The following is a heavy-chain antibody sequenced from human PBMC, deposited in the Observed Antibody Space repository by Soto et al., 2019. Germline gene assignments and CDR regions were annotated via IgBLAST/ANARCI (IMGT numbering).Heavy chain of an antibody. Sequence: PSETLSLTCAVSGYSISSGCYWAWIRQPPGKGLEWIGSVYHSGTTYYNPSLKSRVAISIDTSKNQFSLKLTSVTAADTAVYYCTRSLYTSSWYAGYWGQGTLVTVSS. D-gene: IGHD6-13*01. V-gene: IGHV4-38-2*01. CDR1: GYSISSGCY. J-gene: IGHJ4*02. CDR3: TRSLYTSSWYAGY. CDR2: VYHSGTT.